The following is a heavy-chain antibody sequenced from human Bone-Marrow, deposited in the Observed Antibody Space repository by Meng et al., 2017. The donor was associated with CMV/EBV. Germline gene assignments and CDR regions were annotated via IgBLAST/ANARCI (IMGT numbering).Heavy chain of an antibody. CDR1: GGSVSSGSYY. J-gene: IGHJ4*02. CDR3: ARVVNWDGEYFDY. Sequence: SETLSLTCTVSGGSVSSGSYYWSWIRQPPGKGLEWIGSIYYSGSTYYNPSLKSRVTISVDTSKNQFSLKLSSVTAADTAVYYCARVVNWDGEYFDYWGQGTLVTLSS. CDR2: IYYSGST. V-gene: IGHV4-39*07. D-gene: IGHD7-27*01.